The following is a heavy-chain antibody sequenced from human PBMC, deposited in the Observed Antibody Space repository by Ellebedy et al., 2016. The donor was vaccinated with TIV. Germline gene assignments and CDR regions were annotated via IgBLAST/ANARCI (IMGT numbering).Heavy chain of an antibody. CDR3: TRPSGGYRNDAFDF. Sequence: PGGSLRPSCVASGFTFSSYARSWVRQAPGKGLEWVSVISNNADATYYADPVKGRFTISRDNSKNTAYLQMNGLKTEDTAVYYCTRPSGGYRNDAFDFWGQGTMVTVSS. J-gene: IGHJ3*01. D-gene: IGHD5-12*01. V-gene: IGHV3-23*01. CDR2: ISNNADAT. CDR1: GFTFSSYA.